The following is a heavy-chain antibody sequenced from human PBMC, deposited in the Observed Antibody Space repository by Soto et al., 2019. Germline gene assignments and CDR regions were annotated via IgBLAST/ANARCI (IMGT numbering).Heavy chain of an antibody. D-gene: IGHD2-2*01. CDR1: GGTFSSYA. CDR3: ARPRIVLVPAAIDGMDV. CDR2: IIPIFGTA. J-gene: IGHJ6*02. Sequence: SVKVSCKASGGTFSSYAISWVRQAPGQGLEWMGGIIPIFGTANYAQKFQGRVTITADESTSTAYMELSSLRSEDTAVYYCARPRIVLVPAAIDGMDVWGQGITVTVSS. V-gene: IGHV1-69*13.